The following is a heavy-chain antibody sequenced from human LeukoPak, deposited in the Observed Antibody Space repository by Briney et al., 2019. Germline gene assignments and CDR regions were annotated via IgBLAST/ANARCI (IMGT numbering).Heavy chain of an antibody. CDR3: ARGDYFDRRFDF. CDR1: GFTFSTSW. CDR2: IKQDGSEK. V-gene: IGHV3-7*01. Sequence: GGSLRLSCAASGFTFSTSWMNWVRQAPGKGLEWVADIKQDGSEKHYVDSVKGRFTVSRDNAKNSLYLQMNSLRAEDTAVYYCARGDYFDRRFDFWGQGTLVTVSS. D-gene: IGHD3-22*01. J-gene: IGHJ4*02.